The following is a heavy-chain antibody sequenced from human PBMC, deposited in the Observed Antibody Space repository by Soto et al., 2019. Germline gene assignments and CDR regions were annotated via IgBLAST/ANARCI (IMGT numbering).Heavy chain of an antibody. CDR1: GYSFTTYW. D-gene: IGHD6-13*01. J-gene: IGHJ4*02. V-gene: IGHV5-51*01. Sequence: GESLKISCKGSGYSFTTYWIGWVRQKPGEGLEWMGIIYPGDSDTRYSPSFQGQATISADKSISTAYLQWSSLKASDTAMYYCARGFSGYTSSWPYWGQGTLVTVSS. CDR2: IYPGDSDT. CDR3: ARGFSGYTSSWPY.